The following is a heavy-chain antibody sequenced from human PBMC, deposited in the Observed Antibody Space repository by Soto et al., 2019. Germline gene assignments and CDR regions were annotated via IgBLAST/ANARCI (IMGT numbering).Heavy chain of an antibody. CDR2: INHSGST. CDR3: ASNKFNPGNAFDI. V-gene: IGHV4-34*01. J-gene: IGHJ3*02. CDR1: GGSFSGYY. Sequence: SETLSLTCAVYGGSFSGYYWSWIRQPPGKGLEWIGEINHSGSTNYNPSLKSRVTISVDMSKNQFSLKLSSVTAADTAVYYCASNKFNPGNAFDIWGQGTMVTVSS.